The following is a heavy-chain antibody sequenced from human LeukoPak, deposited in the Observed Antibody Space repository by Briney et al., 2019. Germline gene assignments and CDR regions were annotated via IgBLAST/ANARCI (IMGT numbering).Heavy chain of an antibody. V-gene: IGHV3-48*04. J-gene: IGHJ4*02. D-gene: IGHD5-18*01. CDR3: ARGMTASAFDY. CDR2: ISSSSSTI. CDR1: GFTFSSYS. Sequence: GGSLRLSCAASGFTFSSYSMNWVRQAPGKGLEWVSYISSSSSTIYYADSVKGRFTISRDNAKNSLYLQMNSLRADDTALYYCARGMTASAFDYWGQGTPVTVSS.